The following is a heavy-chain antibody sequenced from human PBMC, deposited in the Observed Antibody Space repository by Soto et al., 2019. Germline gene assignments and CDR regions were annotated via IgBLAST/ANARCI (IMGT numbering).Heavy chain of an antibody. CDR2: IHQSGSP. J-gene: IGHJ4*02. CDR1: NFSLIKEYY. V-gene: IGHV4-38-2*01. CDR3: ARGAPRGIIHDFDS. Sequence: SETLSLTCAVSNFSLIKEYYWGWVRQPPGKGLERIGSIHQSGSPYYNPSLKNRLTISIDLSKKQFSPRPSSVTAADTAVYYCARGAPRGIIHDFDSWGQGSLVTVSS. D-gene: IGHD3-10*01.